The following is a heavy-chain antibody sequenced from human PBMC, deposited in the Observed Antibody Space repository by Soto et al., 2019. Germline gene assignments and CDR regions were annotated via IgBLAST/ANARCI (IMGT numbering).Heavy chain of an antibody. CDR1: GYTFTNYG. V-gene: IGHV1-18*01. CDR3: SRGTSIPASGDY. Sequence: QVQLVQSGAEVKKPGASVKVSCKASGYTFTNYGINWVRQAPGQGLEWLGWVSAYNGERRYAQRVQARVIMTTDTSTTTAYMELTSLSSDDPAVYYCSRGTSIPASGDYWGQGALVNVSS. D-gene: IGHD6-6*01. J-gene: IGHJ4*01. CDR2: VSAYNGER.